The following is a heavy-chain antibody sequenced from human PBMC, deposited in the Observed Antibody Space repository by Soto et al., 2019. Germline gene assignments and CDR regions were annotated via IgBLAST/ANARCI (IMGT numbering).Heavy chain of an antibody. CDR3: AKGGCSGVSCGWFDP. V-gene: IGHV3-23*01. J-gene: IGHJ5*02. CDR2: ISGSGGDT. D-gene: IGHD2-15*01. CDR1: GFTFSDYA. Sequence: EVQLLEFGGGLVQPGGSLRLSCAASGFTFSDYAMNWVRQAPGKGLEWVSGISGSGGDTYYADSVNGRFTISRDNSKNTLYLQMSSLRADDTAVYLCAKGGCSGVSCGWFDPWGQGTLVTVSS.